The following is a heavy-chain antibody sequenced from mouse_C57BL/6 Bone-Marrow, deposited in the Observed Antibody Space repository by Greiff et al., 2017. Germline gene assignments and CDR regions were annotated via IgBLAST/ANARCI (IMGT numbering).Heavy chain of an antibody. V-gene: IGHV1-59*01. D-gene: IGHD1-1*01. CDR1: GYTFTSYW. J-gene: IGHJ2*01. CDR3: ARFYGSSGY. CDR2: IDPSDSYT. Sequence: VQLQQPGAELVRPGTSVKLSCKASGYTFTSYWMHWVKQRPGQGLEWIGVIDPSDSYTNYNQKFKGKATLTVDTSSSTAYMQLSSLTSEDSAVYCCARFYGSSGYWGQGTTLTVSS.